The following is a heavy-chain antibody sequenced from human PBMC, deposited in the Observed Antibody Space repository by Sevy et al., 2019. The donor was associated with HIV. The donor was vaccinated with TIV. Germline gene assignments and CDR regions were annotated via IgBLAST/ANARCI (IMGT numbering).Heavy chain of an antibody. Sequence: GGSLRLSCAASGFSFNVFAMHWVRQTPGKGLEWVALISNDGTFTYYADSVKGRFTISRDTSKKMLYLEMNSVRVEDAAIYYCARQYNSGGYFYDSFAIWGQGTIVTVSS. CDR2: ISNDGTFT. D-gene: IGHD3-22*01. V-gene: IGHV3-30-3*01. J-gene: IGHJ3*02. CDR1: GFSFNVFA. CDR3: ARQYNSGGYFYDSFAI.